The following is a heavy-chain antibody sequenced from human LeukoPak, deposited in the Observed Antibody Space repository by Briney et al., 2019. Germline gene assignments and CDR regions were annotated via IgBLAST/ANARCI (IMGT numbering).Heavy chain of an antibody. J-gene: IGHJ5*02. CDR1: GFTFSSYS. CDR3: ATLGTAGWFDP. CDR2: ISSSSSYI. Sequence: GGSLRLSCAASGFTFSSYSMNWVRQAPGKGLEWVSSISSSSSYIYYADSVKGRFTISRDNAKNSLYLQMNSLRAEDTAVYYCATLGTAGWFDPWGQGTLVTVSS. V-gene: IGHV3-21*01.